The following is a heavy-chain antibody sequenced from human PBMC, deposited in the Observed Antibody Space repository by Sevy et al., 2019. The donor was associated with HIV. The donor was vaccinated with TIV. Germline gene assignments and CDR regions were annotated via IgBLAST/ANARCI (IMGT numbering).Heavy chain of an antibody. CDR1: GGSISSYY. CDR3: SRHSRGYYYDY. Sequence: SETLSLTCTVSGGSISSYYWSWLRQPPGKGLEWSGYIYYSVSTNYNPSLKSRVTISVDTSKNQFFLKLSSVTAADTVVYYCSRHSRGYYYDYWGQGTLVTVSS. CDR2: IYYSVST. J-gene: IGHJ4*02. V-gene: IGHV4-59*12. D-gene: IGHD3-22*01.